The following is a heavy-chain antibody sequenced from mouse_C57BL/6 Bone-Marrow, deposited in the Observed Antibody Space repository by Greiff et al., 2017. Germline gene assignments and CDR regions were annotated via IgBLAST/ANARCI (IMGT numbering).Heavy chain of an antibody. CDR3: AREPYYYGSSYGAY. D-gene: IGHD1-1*01. V-gene: IGHV5-4*01. J-gene: IGHJ3*01. Sequence: EVQLVESGGGLVKPGGSLKLSCAASGFTFSSYAMSWVRQTPEKRLEWVATISDGGSYTYYPDNVKGRFTISRDNAKNNLYLQMSHLKSEDTAMYYCAREPYYYGSSYGAYWGQGNLVTVAA. CDR1: GFTFSSYA. CDR2: ISDGGSYT.